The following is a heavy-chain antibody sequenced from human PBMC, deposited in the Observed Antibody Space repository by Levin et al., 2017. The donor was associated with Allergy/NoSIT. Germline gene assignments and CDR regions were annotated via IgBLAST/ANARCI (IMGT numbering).Heavy chain of an antibody. J-gene: IGHJ6*02. CDR3: ARVYGDSSSSHYYYYYYYSMDV. CDR2: IYYSGST. CDR1: GGSISSYY. D-gene: IGHD6-13*01. V-gene: IGHV4-59*01. Sequence: SETLSLTCTVSGGSISSYYWSWIRQPPGKGLEWIGYIYYSGSTNYNPSLKSRVTISVDTSKNQFSLKLSPVTAADTAVYYCARVYGDSSSSHYYYYYYYSMDVWGQGTTVTVSS.